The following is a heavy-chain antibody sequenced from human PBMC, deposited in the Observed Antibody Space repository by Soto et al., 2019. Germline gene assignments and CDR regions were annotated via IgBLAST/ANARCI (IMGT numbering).Heavy chain of an antibody. CDR1: GGSISIGGYY. V-gene: IGHV4-31*03. CDR2: IFYSGST. Sequence: QVQLQESGPGLVKPSQTLSLTCTVSGGSISIGGYYWSWIRQHPGKGLEWIGYIFYSGSTYYNPSLKRRVTIAVDTSKNQFSLKLSSVTAADTAVYYCATYGSGTYKPTTFDYWGQGTLVTVSS. CDR3: ATYGSGTYKPTTFDY. J-gene: IGHJ4*02. D-gene: IGHD3-10*01.